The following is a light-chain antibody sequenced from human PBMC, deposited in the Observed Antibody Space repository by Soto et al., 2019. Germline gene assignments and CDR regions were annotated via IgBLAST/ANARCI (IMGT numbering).Light chain of an antibody. Sequence: DIVMTQSPDSLAVSLGERATINCKSSQSVLYRSNSKNYLAWYQQKPGQPPRLPIYWASTRESGVPDRFSGSGSGTDFTLTISSLQAEDVAVYYCQQYYSTPLAFGGGTKVDIK. J-gene: IGKJ4*01. V-gene: IGKV4-1*01. CDR2: WAS. CDR1: QSVLYRSNSKNY. CDR3: QQYYSTPLA.